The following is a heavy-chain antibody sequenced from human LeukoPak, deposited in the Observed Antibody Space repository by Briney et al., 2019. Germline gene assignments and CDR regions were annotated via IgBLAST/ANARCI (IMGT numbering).Heavy chain of an antibody. D-gene: IGHD5-18*01. V-gene: IGHV1-18*01. CDR1: GYTFSNYG. CDR2: ISAYNGNT. CDR3: ARGGYSYGYMGYSDY. Sequence: ASVKVSCKASGYTFSNYGISWVRQAPGQGLEWMGWISAYNGNTNYAQRLQGRVTTTTDTSTSTGYMELRSLRSDDTAVYYCARGGYSYGYMGYSDYWGQGTLVTVSS. J-gene: IGHJ4*02.